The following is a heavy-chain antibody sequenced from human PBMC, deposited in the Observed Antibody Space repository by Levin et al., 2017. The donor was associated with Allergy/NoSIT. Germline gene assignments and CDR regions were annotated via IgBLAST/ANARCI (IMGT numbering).Heavy chain of an antibody. J-gene: IGHJ5*02. CDR1: GGSFSGYY. D-gene: IGHD6-19*01. Sequence: MAGGSLRLSCAAYGGSFSGYYWSWIRQPPGKGLEWIGEINHSGSTNYNPSLKSRVTITVDTSKNQFSLKLSSVTAADTAVYYCARGRRGIAVAEVPWFDPWGQGTLVTVSS. CDR3: ARGRRGIAVAEVPWFDP. CDR2: INHSGST. V-gene: IGHV4-34*01.